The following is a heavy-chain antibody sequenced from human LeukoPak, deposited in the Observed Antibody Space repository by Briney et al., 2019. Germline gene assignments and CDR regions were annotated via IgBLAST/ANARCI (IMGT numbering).Heavy chain of an antibody. D-gene: IGHD3-9*01. CDR2: IGGRGGGT. CDR3: AKWGDYDILTGYYDSDY. J-gene: IGHJ4*02. V-gene: IGHV3-23*01. Sequence: GASLRLSCAASGFIFSNYAMSWVRQAPGKGLEWVSAIGGRGGGTYYADSVKGRFTVSRDDPKNTLYLQMNTLRAEDTAVYYCAKWGDYDILTGYYDSDYWGQRTLVTVSS. CDR1: GFIFSNYA.